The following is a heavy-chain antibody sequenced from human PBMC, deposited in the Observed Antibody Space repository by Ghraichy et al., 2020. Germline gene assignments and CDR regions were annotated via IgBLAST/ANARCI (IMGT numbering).Heavy chain of an antibody. V-gene: IGHV4-39*01. J-gene: IGHJ3*02. CDR3: AGPRIARDAFDI. D-gene: IGHD6-13*01. Sequence: SETLSLTCTVSGGSISSSSYYWGWIRQPPGKGLEWIGSIYYSGSTYYNPSLKSRVTISVDTSKNQFSLKLSSVTAADTAVYYCAGPRIARDAFDIWGQGTMVTVSS. CDR2: IYYSGST. CDR1: GGSISSSSYY.